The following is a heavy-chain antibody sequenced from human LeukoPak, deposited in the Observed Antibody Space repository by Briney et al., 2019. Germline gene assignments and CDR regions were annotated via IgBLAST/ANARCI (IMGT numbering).Heavy chain of an antibody. CDR1: GFTFSDYY. D-gene: IGHD2-2*01. V-gene: IGHV3-11*01. J-gene: IGHJ6*02. CDR3: ARDLLRYCSSTSCYHYYGMDV. Sequence: SGGSLRLSCAASGFTFSDYYMSWIRQAPGKGLEWVSYISSSGSTIYYADSVKGRFTISRDNAKNSLYLQMNSLRAEDTAVYYCARDLLRYCSSTSCYHYYGMDVWGQGTTVTVSS. CDR2: ISSSGSTI.